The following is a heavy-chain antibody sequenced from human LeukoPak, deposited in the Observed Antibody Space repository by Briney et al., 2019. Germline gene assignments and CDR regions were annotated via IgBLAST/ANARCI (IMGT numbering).Heavy chain of an antibody. J-gene: IGHJ4*02. CDR3: AQMVRGVSDY. CDR2: IIPIFGTA. D-gene: IGHD3-10*01. V-gene: IGHV1-69*13. Sequence: ASVRVSCKASGGTFSSYAISWVRQAPGQGLEWMGGIIPIFGTANYAQKFQGRVTITADESTSTAYMELSSLRSEDTAVYYCAQMVRGVSDYWGQGTLVTVSS. CDR1: GGTFSSYA.